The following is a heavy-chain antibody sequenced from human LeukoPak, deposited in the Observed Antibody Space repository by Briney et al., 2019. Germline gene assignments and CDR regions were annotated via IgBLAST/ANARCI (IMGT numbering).Heavy chain of an antibody. CDR2: ISSSGSTI. V-gene: IGHV3-11*04. CDR1: GFNYGDFG. J-gene: IGHJ6*03. D-gene: IGHD3-9*01. Sequence: GGSLRLSCTGSGFNYGDFGMTWVRQAPGKGLEWVSYISSSGSTIYYADSVKGRFTISRDNAKNSLYLQMNSLRAEDTAVYYCARDGPERYFDWLLISPYYYYYMDVWGKGTTVTVSS. CDR3: ARDGPERYFDWLLISPYYYYYMDV.